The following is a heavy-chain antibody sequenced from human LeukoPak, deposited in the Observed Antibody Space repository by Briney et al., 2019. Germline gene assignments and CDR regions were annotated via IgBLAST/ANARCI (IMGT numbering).Heavy chain of an antibody. J-gene: IGHJ4*02. V-gene: IGHV4-34*10. CDR1: GGSFSGYY. CDR3: AREGVGSVDY. D-gene: IGHD3-10*01. CDR2: VTHTGGT. Sequence: PSETLSLTCAVFGGSFSGYYWSWIRQPPGEGLEWIGEVTHTGGTNYNPSLKSRVTMSLDTSKNQFSLKLTSVTAADTAVYYCAREGVGSVDYWGQGTLVTVSS.